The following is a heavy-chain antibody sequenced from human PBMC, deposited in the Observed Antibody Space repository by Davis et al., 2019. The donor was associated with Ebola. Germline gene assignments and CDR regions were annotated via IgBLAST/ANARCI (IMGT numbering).Heavy chain of an antibody. V-gene: IGHV4-39*07. J-gene: IGHJ6*03. CDR3: ARGKLGFYYYYYYMDV. CDR1: GGSISRSSYY. D-gene: IGHD7-27*01. Sequence: PGGSLRLSCTVSGGSISRSSYYWGWIRQPPGKGLEWIGSMYYSGSTYYNPSLKSRVTISVDTSKNQFSLKLSSVTAADTAVYYCARGKLGFYYYYYYMDVWGKGTTVTVSS. CDR2: MYYSGST.